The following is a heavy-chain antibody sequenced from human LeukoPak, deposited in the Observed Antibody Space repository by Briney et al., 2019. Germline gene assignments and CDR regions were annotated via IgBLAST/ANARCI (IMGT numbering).Heavy chain of an antibody. V-gene: IGHV3-23*01. D-gene: IGHD3-3*01. J-gene: IGHJ4*02. CDR1: GFTFSNYA. CDR2: ISGSGGST. Sequence: QAGGSLRLSCAASGFTFSNYAVSWVRQAPGKGLAWVSTISGSGGSTYYTGSVKGRFTISRDNSKNTLYLQMNSLRAEDTAIYYCAKDTYDFWSGFDYWVRGTLVTVSS. CDR3: AKDTYDFWSGFDY.